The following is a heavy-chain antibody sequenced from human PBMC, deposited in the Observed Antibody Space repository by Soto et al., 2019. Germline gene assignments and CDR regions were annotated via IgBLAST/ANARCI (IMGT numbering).Heavy chain of an antibody. V-gene: IGHV3-23*01. CDR3: AKLGPIINMEIDY. D-gene: IGHD3-10*01. CDR1: GFTFSSYA. CDR2: ITDTGVNT. Sequence: GGSLRLSCAASGFTFSSYAMNWVRQAPGKGLEWVSTITDTGVNTYYANSVKGRFTISRDNSKNTLYLQMNSLRAEDTAVYYCAKLGPIINMEIDYWGQGTLVTVSS. J-gene: IGHJ4*02.